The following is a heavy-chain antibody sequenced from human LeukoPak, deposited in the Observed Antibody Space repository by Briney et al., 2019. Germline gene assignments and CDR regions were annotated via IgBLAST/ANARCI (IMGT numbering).Heavy chain of an antibody. V-gene: IGHV4-61*05. CDR3: ARLTYYYYMDV. CDR1: GGSISSSSYY. J-gene: IGHJ6*03. CDR2: IYYSGST. Sequence: SETLSLTCTVSGGSISSSSYYWGWIRQPPGKGLEWIGYIYYSGSTNYNPSLKSRVTISVDTSKNQFSLKLSSVTAADTAVYYCARLTYYYYMDVRGKGTTVTISS.